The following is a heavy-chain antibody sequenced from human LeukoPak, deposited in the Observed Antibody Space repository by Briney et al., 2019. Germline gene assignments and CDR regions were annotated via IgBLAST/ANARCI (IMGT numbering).Heavy chain of an antibody. CDR3: VRTYGPYYYYYMDV. CDR1: GFTFSDYY. J-gene: IGHJ6*03. D-gene: IGHD4-17*01. V-gene: IGHV3-11*04. CDR2: ISSSGSTI. Sequence: GGSLRLSCAASGFTFSDYYMSWIRQAPGKGLEWVSYISSSGSTIYYADSVKGRFTISRDNAKNSLYLQMNSLRAEDTAVYYCVRTYGPYYYYYMDVWGKGTTVTVSS.